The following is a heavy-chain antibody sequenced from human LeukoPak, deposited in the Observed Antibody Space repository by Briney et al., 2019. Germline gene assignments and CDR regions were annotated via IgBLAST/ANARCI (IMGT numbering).Heavy chain of an antibody. CDR3: TSHAAFDP. J-gene: IGHJ5*02. Sequence: PGGSLRLSCAASGFTFNNAWMNWVRQAPGKGLEWVGRIKSKNVGGTTDCAAPVKGRFTISRDDSKSTVYLQMNSLKIEDTAVYYCTSHAAFDPWGQGTLVTVSS. V-gene: IGHV3-15*01. CDR1: GFTFNNAW. CDR2: IKSKNVGGTT.